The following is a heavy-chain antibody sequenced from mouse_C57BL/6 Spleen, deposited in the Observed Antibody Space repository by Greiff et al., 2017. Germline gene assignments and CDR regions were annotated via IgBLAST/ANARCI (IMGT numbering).Heavy chain of an antibody. CDR2: ISSGGSYT. CDR3: ARDYGSSYDYYAMDY. D-gene: IGHD1-1*01. J-gene: IGHJ4*01. V-gene: IGHV5-6*02. CDR1: GFTFSSYG. Sequence: DVKLQESGGDLVKPGGSLKLSCAASGFTFSSYGMSWVRQTPDKRLEWVATISSGGSYTYYPDSVKGRFTISRDNAKNTLYLQMSSLKSEDTAMYYCARDYGSSYDYYAMDYWGQGTSVTVSS.